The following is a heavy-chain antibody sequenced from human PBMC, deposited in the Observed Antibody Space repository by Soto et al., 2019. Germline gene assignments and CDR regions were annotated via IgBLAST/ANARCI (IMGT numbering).Heavy chain of an antibody. V-gene: IGHV1-18*01. D-gene: IGHD3-10*01. Sequence: QVQLVQSGAEVKKPGASVKVSCKASGYTFPSYGISWVRQAPGQGLEWMGWISAYNGNTNYAQKRQGRVTMTTDTSTSIAYMGLRILRSDDTAVYYCAGDYGFGELFVPWGQGTLGTVSS. CDR2: ISAYNGNT. CDR3: AGDYGFGELFVP. CDR1: GYTFPSYG. J-gene: IGHJ5*02.